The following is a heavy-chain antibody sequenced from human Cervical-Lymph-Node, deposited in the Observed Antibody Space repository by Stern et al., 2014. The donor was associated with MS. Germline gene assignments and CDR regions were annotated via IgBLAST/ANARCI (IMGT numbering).Heavy chain of an antibody. Sequence: VQLVESGAEVKKPGASVKVSCQASGYTFTRYAMHWARQAPGQRLEWMGWINTDNANTRYSQKFQGRVTIARDASANTVYMEMSRLRSEDTAVYYCARDTYYDSNGPNSHWGQGTLVTVS. D-gene: IGHD3-22*01. J-gene: IGHJ4*02. V-gene: IGHV1-3*04. CDR1: GYTFTRYA. CDR2: INTDNANT. CDR3: ARDTYYDSNGPNSH.